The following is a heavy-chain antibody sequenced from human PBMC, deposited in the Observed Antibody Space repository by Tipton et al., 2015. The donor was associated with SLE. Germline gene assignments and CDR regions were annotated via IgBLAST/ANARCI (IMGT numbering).Heavy chain of an antibody. CDR2: VYTTGSI. J-gene: IGHJ5*02. CDR3: ARAVMVGIGMEWFHP. V-gene: IGHV4-61*02. CDR1: ATSMSSGSYY. D-gene: IGHD2-15*01. Sequence: TLSLTCNVSATSMSSGSYYWTWIRQPAGKGLEWLGRVYTTGSITYNPSLKSRVTVSVDTSKNQFFLRLTSVTAADTAKYYCARAVMVGIGMEWFHPWGPGTLVTVSS.